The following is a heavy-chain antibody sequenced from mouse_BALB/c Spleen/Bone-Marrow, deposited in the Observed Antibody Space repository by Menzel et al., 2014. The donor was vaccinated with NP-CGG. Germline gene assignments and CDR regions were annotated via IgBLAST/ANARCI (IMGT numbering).Heavy chain of an antibody. CDR3: ARDGYDYAMDY. V-gene: IGHV2-6-7*01. CDR1: GFSLTGYA. Sequence: VQLQESGPGLVAPSQSLSITCTVSGFSLTGYAVNWVRQPPGKGLEWLGMIWGDGSTDYNSALKSRLSISKDNSKSQVFLKMNRLQTDDTARYYCARDGYDYAMDYWGQGTSVTVSS. CDR2: IWGDGST. J-gene: IGHJ4*01. D-gene: IGHD2-2*01.